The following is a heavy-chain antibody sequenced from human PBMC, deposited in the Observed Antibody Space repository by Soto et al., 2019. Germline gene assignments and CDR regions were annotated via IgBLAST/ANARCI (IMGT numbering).Heavy chain of an antibody. CDR3: AKGGEVGGVLGYH. V-gene: IGHV3-30*18. CDR2: ISYDGSYQ. D-gene: IGHD1-26*01. Sequence: QVQLVESGGGVVQPGTSLRLSCEASGFAFNKFGMHWVRQAPGKGLEWVAFISYDGSYQYYADSVQGRLTITRDNSMNTLNMQLNSLRREDTAVYYCAKGGEVGGVLGYHWGQGTLVTVSS. J-gene: IGHJ5*02. CDR1: GFAFNKFG.